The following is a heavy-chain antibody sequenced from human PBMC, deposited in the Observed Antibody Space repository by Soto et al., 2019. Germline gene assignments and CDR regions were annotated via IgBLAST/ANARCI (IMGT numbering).Heavy chain of an antibody. CDR2: ISYDGSNK. D-gene: IGHD3-10*01. J-gene: IGHJ4*02. CDR1: GFTFSSYA. CDR3: AGDPYYYGSAF. Sequence: QVQLVESGGGVVQPGRSLRLSCAASGFTFSSYAMHWVRQAPGKGLEWVAVISYDGSNKYYADSVKGRFTISRDNAQNSLYLQMNGLRAEDTAVYYCAGDPYYYGSAFWGQGTLVTVSS. V-gene: IGHV3-30-3*01.